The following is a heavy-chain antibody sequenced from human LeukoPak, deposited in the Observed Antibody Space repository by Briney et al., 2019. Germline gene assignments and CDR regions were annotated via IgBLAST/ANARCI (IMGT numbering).Heavy chain of an antibody. CDR3: ATYSSSSPY. D-gene: IGHD6-6*01. V-gene: IGHV3-23*01. J-gene: IGHJ4*02. CDR2: ISGSGDST. Sequence: PGGSLRLSCAASGFTFSSYAMSWVRQAPGKGLEWVSAISGSGDSTNYADSVKGRFSISRDNSKNTLYLQMNSLRAEDTAVYCCATYSSSSPYWGQGTLVTVSS. CDR1: GFTFSSYA.